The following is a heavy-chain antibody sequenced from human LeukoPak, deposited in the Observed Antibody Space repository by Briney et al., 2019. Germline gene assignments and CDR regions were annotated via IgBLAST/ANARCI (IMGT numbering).Heavy chain of an antibody. V-gene: IGHV4-59*02. CDR3: ARGFYERCDR. J-gene: IGHJ5*02. D-gene: IGHD3-16*01. CDR1: GSSVSSSN. Sequence: SETLSLNCTVSGSSVSSSNWNWNRQSPGKGLEWIANVDNNGSTKYNPSLRGRGTMSHSTSKNQFYVQLESVTAEATACYYSARGFYERCDRCGQGTLVTVSS. CDR2: VDNNGST.